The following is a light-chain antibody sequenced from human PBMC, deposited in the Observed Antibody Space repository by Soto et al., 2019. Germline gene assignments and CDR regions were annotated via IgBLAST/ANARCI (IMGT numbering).Light chain of an antibody. V-gene: IGKV3-11*01. CDR1: QSVSSY. CDR3: QQPYT. J-gene: IGKJ2*01. Sequence: EIVLTQSPATLSLSPGERATLPCRASQSVSSYLAWYQQKPGQAPRLLIYDASNRATGIPARFSGSGSGTDFTLTISSLEPEAFAVYYFQQPYTFGQGTKLEIK. CDR2: DAS.